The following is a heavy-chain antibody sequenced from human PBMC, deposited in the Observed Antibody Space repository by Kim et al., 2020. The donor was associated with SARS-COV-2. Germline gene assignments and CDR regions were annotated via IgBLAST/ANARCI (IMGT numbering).Heavy chain of an antibody. CDR1: GGSISSGGYY. V-gene: IGHV4-31*03. Sequence: SETLSLTCTVSGGSISSGGYYWSWIHQHPGKGLEWIGYIYYSGSTYYNPSLKSRVTISVDTSKNQFSLKLSSVTAADTAVYYCARDRSSGSYDYFDYWGQGALVTVSS. CDR2: IYYSGST. CDR3: ARDRSSGSYDYFDY. J-gene: IGHJ4*02. D-gene: IGHD3-10*01.